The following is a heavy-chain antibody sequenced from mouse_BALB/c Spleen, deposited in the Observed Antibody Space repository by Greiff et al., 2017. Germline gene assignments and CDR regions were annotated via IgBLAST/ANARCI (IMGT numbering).Heavy chain of an antibody. V-gene: IGHV1-15*01. CDR3: TREWLLPFDY. D-gene: IGHD2-3*01. J-gene: IGHJ2*01. Sequence: VQLKESGAELVRPGASVTLSCKASGYTFTDYEMHWVKQTPVHGLEWIGAIDPETGGTAYNQKFKGKATLTADKSSSTAYMELRSLTSEDSAVYYCTREWLLPFDYWGQGTTLTVSS. CDR1: GYTFTDYE. CDR2: IDPETGGT.